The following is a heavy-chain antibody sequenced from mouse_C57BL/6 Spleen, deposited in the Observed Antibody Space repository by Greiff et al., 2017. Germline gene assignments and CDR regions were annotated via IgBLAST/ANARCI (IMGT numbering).Heavy chain of an antibody. D-gene: IGHD1-1*01. CDR1: GFNIKDDY. Sequence: VHVKQSGAELVRPGASVKLSCTASGFNIKDDYMHWVKQRPEQGLEWIGWIDPENGDTEYASKFQGKATITADTSSNTAYLQLSSLTSEDTAVYYCTIGYYYGSSPYYAMDYWGQGTSVTVSS. J-gene: IGHJ4*01. V-gene: IGHV14-4*01. CDR3: TIGYYYGSSPYYAMDY. CDR2: IDPENGDT.